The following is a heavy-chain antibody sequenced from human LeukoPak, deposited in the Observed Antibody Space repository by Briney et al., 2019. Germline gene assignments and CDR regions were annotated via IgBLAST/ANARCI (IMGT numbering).Heavy chain of an antibody. V-gene: IGHV3-7*05. CDR3: VRHMDV. J-gene: IGHJ6*02. Sequence: GGSLRLSCAASGFTFSNFWMTWVRQAPGKGLEWVANIKQDGSEKYYVGSVKGRFAIPRDNAKNSLYLQMNSLSTEDTAVYYCVRHMDVWGQGTTVTVSS. CDR2: IKQDGSEK. CDR1: GFTFSNFW.